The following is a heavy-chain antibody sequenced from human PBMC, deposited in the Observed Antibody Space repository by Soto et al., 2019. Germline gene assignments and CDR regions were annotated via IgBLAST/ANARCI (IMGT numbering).Heavy chain of an antibody. D-gene: IGHD2-15*01. V-gene: IGHV3-30-3*01. CDR2: ISYDGSNK. Sequence: QVQLVESGGGVVQPGRSLRLSCAASGFTFSSYAMHWVRQAPGKGLEWVAVISYDGSNKYYADSVKGRFTISRDNSKTTLYLQMNSLRGEDTGVYYCARDGGSAYYFDYWGQGTLVTVSS. J-gene: IGHJ4*02. CDR1: GFTFSSYA. CDR3: ARDGGSAYYFDY.